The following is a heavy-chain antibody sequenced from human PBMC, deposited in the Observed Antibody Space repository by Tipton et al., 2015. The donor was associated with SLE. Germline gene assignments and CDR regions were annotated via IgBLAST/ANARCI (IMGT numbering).Heavy chain of an antibody. D-gene: IGHD6-6*01. V-gene: IGHV3-21*04. Sequence: GSLRLSCAASGFTFSSYSMNWVRQAPGKGLEWVSSISSSSSYIYYADSVKGRFTISRDNAKNSLYLQMNGLRAEDTAVYYCAKVPKIAARPCYFDYWGQGTLVTVSS. CDR1: GFTFSSYS. CDR3: AKVPKIAARPCYFDY. CDR2: ISSSSSYI. J-gene: IGHJ4*02.